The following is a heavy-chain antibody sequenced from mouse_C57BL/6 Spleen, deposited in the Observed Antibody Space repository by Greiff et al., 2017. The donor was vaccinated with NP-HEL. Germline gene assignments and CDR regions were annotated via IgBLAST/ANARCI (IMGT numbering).Heavy chain of an antibody. CDR2: IYPGDGDT. J-gene: IGHJ2*01. Sequence: VQLQQSGPELVKPGASVKISCKASGYAFSSSWMNWVKQRPGKGLEWIGRIYPGDGDTNYNGKFKGKATLTADKSSSTAYMQLSSLTSEDSAVYFCARGELLRGYWGQGTTLTVSS. V-gene: IGHV1-82*01. CDR1: GYAFSSSW. CDR3: ARGELLRGY. D-gene: IGHD1-1*01.